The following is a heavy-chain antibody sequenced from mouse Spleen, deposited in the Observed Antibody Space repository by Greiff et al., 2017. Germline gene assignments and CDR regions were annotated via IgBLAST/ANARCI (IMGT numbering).Heavy chain of an antibody. J-gene: IGHJ1*01. D-gene: IGHD2-3*01. CDR2: INPNNGGT. CDR3: ARSEKGIYDGYYVGTDWYFDV. CDR1: GYTFTDYN. V-gene: IGHV1-18*01. Sequence: VQLQQSGPELVKPGASVKIPCKASGYTFTDYNMDWVKQSHGKSLEWIGDINPNNGGTIYNQKFKGKATLTVDKSSSTAYMELRSLTSEDTAVYYCARSEKGIYDGYYVGTDWYFDVWGAGTTVTVSS.